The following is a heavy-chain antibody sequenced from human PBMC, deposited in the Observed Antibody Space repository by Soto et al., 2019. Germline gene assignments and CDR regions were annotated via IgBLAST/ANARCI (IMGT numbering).Heavy chain of an antibody. CDR1: GYSFTSYY. CDR3: VRGASLNFDY. V-gene: IGHV1-46*01. CDR2: INPSSST. J-gene: IGHJ4*02. Sequence: ASVKVSCKASGYSFTSYYIHWVRQAPGQGLEWMGIINPSSSTTYAQKFQGRVTMTRDTSTSTVYMELSSLRSEDTAVYYCVRGASLNFDYWGQGTLVTVSS. D-gene: IGHD1-26*01.